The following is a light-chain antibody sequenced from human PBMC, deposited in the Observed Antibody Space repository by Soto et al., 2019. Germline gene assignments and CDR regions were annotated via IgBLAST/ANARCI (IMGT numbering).Light chain of an antibody. CDR3: QQYGSSVGGT. J-gene: IGKJ4*01. CDR1: QSVSSSY. CDR2: DAF. Sequence: EIVLTQSPGTLSLSPGERATLSCRASQSVSSSYLAWYQQKPGQAPRLLIYDAFSRATGIPDRFSGSGSGTDFTLTISRLEPEDFAVYYCQQYGSSVGGTFGGGTKVDIK. V-gene: IGKV3-20*01.